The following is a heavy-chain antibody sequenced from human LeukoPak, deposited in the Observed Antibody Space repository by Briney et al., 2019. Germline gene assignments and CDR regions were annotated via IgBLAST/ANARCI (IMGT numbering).Heavy chain of an antibody. Sequence: GASVKVSCKASGYTFTSYDINWVRQATGQGLEWMGWMNPNSGNTGYAQKLQGRVTITRNTSISTAYMELSSLRSEDTAVYYCARVLGYCSSTSCYRDDAFDIWGQGTMVTVSS. D-gene: IGHD2-2*01. CDR1: GYTFTSYD. CDR2: MNPNSGNT. J-gene: IGHJ3*02. V-gene: IGHV1-8*03. CDR3: ARVLGYCSSTSCYRDDAFDI.